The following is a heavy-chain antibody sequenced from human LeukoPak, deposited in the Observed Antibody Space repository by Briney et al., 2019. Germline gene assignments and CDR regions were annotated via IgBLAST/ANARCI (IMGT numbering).Heavy chain of an antibody. Sequence: SQTLSLTCTVSGGSISSGGYYWSWIRQHPGKGLEWIGNIYHSGSTYYNPSLKSRVTISVDTSKNQFSLKLSSVTAADTAVYYCARRSSSWSFDYWGQGTLVTVSS. D-gene: IGHD6-13*01. CDR1: GGSISSGGYY. CDR3: ARRSSSWSFDY. J-gene: IGHJ4*02. V-gene: IGHV4-31*03. CDR2: IYHSGST.